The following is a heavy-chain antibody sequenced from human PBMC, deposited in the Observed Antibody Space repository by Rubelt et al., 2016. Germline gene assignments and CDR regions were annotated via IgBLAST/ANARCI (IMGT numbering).Heavy chain of an antibody. CDR3: ARSAITGRTSNTFDI. Sequence: QVQLQESGPGVVKSSETLSFTCSVSGGSISYYYWTWIRQPPGQGLEWIGYVYYSGNTHYNPSLKSRVTISVDTSKNQFSLKLNSVTAADAAVYYCARSAITGRTSNTFDIWGQGTMVTVSS. CDR1: GGSISYYY. V-gene: IGHV4-59*08. CDR2: VYYSGNT. D-gene: IGHD1-20*01. J-gene: IGHJ3*02.